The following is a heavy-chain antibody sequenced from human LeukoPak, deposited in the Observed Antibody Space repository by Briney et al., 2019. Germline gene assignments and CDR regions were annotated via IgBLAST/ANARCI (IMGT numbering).Heavy chain of an antibody. D-gene: IGHD6-19*01. CDR1: GYTFTSYY. V-gene: IGHV1-46*01. CDR3: ARDGYSSGWYSSPYGMDV. J-gene: IGHJ6*02. CDR2: INPSGGST. Sequence: ASVKVSCKASGYTFTSYYMHWVRQAPGQGLEWMGIINPSGGSTSYAQKFQGRVTMTRDTSTSTVYMELSSLRSEDTAVYYCARDGYSSGWYSSPYGMDVWGQGTTVTVSS.